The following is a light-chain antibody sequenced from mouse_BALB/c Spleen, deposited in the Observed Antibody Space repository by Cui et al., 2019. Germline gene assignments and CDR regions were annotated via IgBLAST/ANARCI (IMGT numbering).Light chain of an antibody. Sequence: QIVLTQSPALMSASPGEKVTMTCSASSSVSYMYWYQQKPRSSPKPWIYLTSNLASGVPARFSGSGSGTSYSLTISSMEAEDAATYYCQQWSSNPYTFGWGTKLEIK. CDR3: QQWSSNPYT. CDR1: SSVSY. V-gene: IGKV4-68*01. CDR2: LTS. J-gene: IGKJ4*01.